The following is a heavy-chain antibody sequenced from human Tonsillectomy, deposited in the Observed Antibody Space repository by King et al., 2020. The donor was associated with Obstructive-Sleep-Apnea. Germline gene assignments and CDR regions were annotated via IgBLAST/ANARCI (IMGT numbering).Heavy chain of an antibody. CDR1: GFTFSSYS. CDR3: ARESALYYYGMDV. V-gene: IGHV3-21*01. J-gene: IGHJ6*02. CDR2: ISSRSSYI. Sequence: VQLVESGGGLVKPGGSLRLSCAASGFTFSSYSMNWVRQAPGKGLEWVSSISSRSSYIYYADSVKGRFTISRDNAKNSLYLQMNSLRAEDTAVYYCARESALYYYGMDVWGQGTTVTVSS.